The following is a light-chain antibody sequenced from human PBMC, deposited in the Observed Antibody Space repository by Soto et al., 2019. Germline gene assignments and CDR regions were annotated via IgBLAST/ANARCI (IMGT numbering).Light chain of an antibody. Sequence: DIQMTQSPSTLSASVGDRVTITCRASQSISSWLAWYQQKPGKAPKLLIYDASSLESGVPSRFSGSGFGTGFTFTISSLQPDDFATYYCQQYNSYSGTFGQGTKVDIK. CDR1: QSISSW. CDR3: QQYNSYSGT. V-gene: IGKV1-5*01. J-gene: IGKJ1*01. CDR2: DAS.